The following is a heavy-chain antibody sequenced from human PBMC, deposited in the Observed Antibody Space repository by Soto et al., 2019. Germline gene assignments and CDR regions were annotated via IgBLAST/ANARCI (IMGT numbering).Heavy chain of an antibody. CDR1: GFTFSHAR. V-gene: IGHV3-15*07. D-gene: IGHD3-22*01. CDR2: IKSKTDGGAT. CDR3: TIFCFCCDGSGYYVMDF. J-gene: IGHJ6*02. Sequence: PGGSLRLSCAGSGFTFSHARMNWVRQAPGKGLEWVGRIKSKTDGGATDYAAPVKGRFTISRDDSKNTLYLQMNNLKTEDTVIYFCTIFCFCCDGSGYYVMDFWGQGTAVTVSS.